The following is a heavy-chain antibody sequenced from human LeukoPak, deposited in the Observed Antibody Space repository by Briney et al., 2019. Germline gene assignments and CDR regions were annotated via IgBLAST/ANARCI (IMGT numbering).Heavy chain of an antibody. D-gene: IGHD6-13*01. Sequence: PGGSLRLSCAASGFTFSSYAMGWVRQAPAKGLEWVSGISGSGDSTYYADSIKGRFTFSRDNSKNTLYLQMNSLRAEDTAVYYCAKGPASSIAAAADLDYWGQGTLVTVSS. CDR3: AKGPASSIAAAADLDY. V-gene: IGHV3-23*01. J-gene: IGHJ4*02. CDR2: ISGSGDST. CDR1: GFTFSSYA.